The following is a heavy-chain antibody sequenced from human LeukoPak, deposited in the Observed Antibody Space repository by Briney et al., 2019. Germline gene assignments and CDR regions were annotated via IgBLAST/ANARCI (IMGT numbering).Heavy chain of an antibody. Sequence: SETLSLTCSVSGGSVSSGSYYWSWIRQPPGKGLEWFVFIYYSGSTNYNPSLKSRVTISLDTSKNQFSLKLSSVTAADTAVYYCARDGSYSSGRLDAFDFWGQGTMVTVSS. D-gene: IGHD6-19*01. V-gene: IGHV4-61*01. CDR2: IYYSGST. CDR3: ARDGSYSSGRLDAFDF. J-gene: IGHJ3*01. CDR1: GGSVSSGSYY.